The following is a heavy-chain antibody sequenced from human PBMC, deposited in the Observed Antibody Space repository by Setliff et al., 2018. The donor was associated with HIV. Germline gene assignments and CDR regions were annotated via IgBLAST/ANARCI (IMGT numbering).Heavy chain of an antibody. CDR3: VTDRGIRGQQSFI. Sequence: GGSLRLSCAASGFTFSYYGMHWVRQAPGKGLEWVTSIRYDGSYKYFADSVKGRFTISRDNSKNILYLHMNSLRAEDTAVYYCVTDRGIRGQQSFIWGHGTLVTVS. V-gene: IGHV3-30*02. D-gene: IGHD3-10*01. CDR2: IRYDGSYK. CDR1: GFTFSYYG. J-gene: IGHJ4*01.